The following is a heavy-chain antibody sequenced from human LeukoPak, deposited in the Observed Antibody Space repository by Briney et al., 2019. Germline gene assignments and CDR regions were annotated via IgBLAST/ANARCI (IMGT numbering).Heavy chain of an antibody. V-gene: IGHV1-46*03. Sequence: ASVKVSCKASGYTFTSYYMHWVRQAPGQGLEWMGIINPSGGSTSYAQKFQGRVTMTRDTSTSTVYMELSSLRSEDTAVYYCARAVDYGDYARYYYYYGMDVWGQGTTVTVSS. J-gene: IGHJ6*02. CDR2: INPSGGST. D-gene: IGHD4-17*01. CDR3: ARAVDYGDYARYYYYYGMDV. CDR1: GYTFTSYY.